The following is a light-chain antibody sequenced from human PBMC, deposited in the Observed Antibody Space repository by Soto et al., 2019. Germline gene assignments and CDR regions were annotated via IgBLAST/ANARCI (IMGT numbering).Light chain of an antibody. J-gene: IGKJ5*01. CDR1: QSVGNN. CDR3: QQYGSSPFT. Sequence: EIVMTQSPATLSVSPGERATLSCRASQSVGNNLAWYRQKPGQAPRLLIYDASSRATGIPDRFSGSGSGTDFTLTINRLEPEDFAVYYCQQYGSSPFTFGQGTRLEIK. V-gene: IGKV3-20*01. CDR2: DAS.